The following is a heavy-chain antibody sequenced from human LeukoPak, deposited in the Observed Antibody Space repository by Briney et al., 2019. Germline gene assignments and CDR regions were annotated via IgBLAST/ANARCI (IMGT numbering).Heavy chain of an antibody. J-gene: IGHJ4*02. Sequence: GASVKVSCKASGHSFTASYIHWLRQAPGQGLEWMGRINPNSGGTNYAQNFQGRVTMTRDTSINTAYMELSRLRSDDTAVYYCARGRIAVAGQTFIDYWGQGTLVTVSS. CDR2: INPNSGGT. D-gene: IGHD6-19*01. V-gene: IGHV1-2*02. CDR3: ARGRIAVAGQTFIDY. CDR1: GHSFTASY.